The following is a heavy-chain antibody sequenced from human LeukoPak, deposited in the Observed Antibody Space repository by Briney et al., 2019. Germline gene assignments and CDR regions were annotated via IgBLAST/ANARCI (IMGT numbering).Heavy chain of an antibody. D-gene: IGHD3-22*01. CDR1: GFTFSDYY. CDR3: ASDPARDYYDSSGYFRWIDY. Sequence: SGGSLRLSCAASGFTFSDYYMSWIRQAPGKGLEWVSYISGSGNTIYYADSVKGRFTISRDNAKNSLYLQMSSLRAEDTAVYFCASDPARDYYDSSGYFRWIDYWGQGTLVTVSS. CDR2: ISGSGNTI. V-gene: IGHV3-11*01. J-gene: IGHJ4*02.